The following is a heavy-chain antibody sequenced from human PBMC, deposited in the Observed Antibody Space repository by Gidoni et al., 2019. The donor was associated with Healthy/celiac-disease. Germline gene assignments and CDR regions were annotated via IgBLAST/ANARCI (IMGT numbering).Heavy chain of an antibody. J-gene: IGHJ6*02. Sequence: QVQLVESGGGVVQPGRSLRLACAASGFTFSSYGMHWFLQATGKGLAWVAVISYDGSNKYYADSVKGRFTISRDNSKNTMYLQMNSLRAEDTAVYYCAKDKDPLLWFGEADAPYYYYGMDVWGQGTTVTVSS. CDR3: AKDKDPLLWFGEADAPYYYYGMDV. CDR2: ISYDGSNK. V-gene: IGHV3-30*18. D-gene: IGHD3-10*01. CDR1: GFTFSSYG.